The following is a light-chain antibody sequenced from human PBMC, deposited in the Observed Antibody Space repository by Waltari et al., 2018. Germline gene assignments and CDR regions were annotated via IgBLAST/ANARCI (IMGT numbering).Light chain of an antibody. CDR1: QSVSSN. V-gene: IGKV3-15*01. CDR2: GAS. J-gene: IGKJ2*01. CDR3: LQYNNWPPVP. Sequence: EIGMTQSPATLSVSPGERATLSCRASQSVSSNLAWYQQKPGQAPRLLIYGASTRATGIPARFSGSGSGTEFTLTITSLQSEDFAVYYCLQYNNWPPVPFGQGTKLEI.